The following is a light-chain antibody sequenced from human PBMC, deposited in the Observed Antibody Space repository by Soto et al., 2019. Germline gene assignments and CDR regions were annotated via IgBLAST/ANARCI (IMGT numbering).Light chain of an antibody. V-gene: IGLV1-47*01. CDR2: KND. J-gene: IGLJ3*02. CDR1: SSNIGYNY. Sequence: QSVLTQPPSASGTPGQRVTISCSGSSSNIGYNYVYWYQQLPATAPKLLIYKNDQRPSGVPDRFSGSKSGTSASLAISGLRSEDEADYYCAAWDDSLSGLVFGGGTKLTVL. CDR3: AAWDDSLSGLV.